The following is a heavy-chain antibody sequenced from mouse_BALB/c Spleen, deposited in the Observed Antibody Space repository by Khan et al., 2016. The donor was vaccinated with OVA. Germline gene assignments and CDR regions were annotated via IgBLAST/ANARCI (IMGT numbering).Heavy chain of an antibody. CDR1: GYTFTSYV. CDR3: APVRSYYVSFVY. Sequence: VQLQQSGPEVVKPGASVKMSCKASGYTFTSYVMHWVKQKPGQGLEWIGYIYPFNDAPKFNEKFNGKATLTSDKSSSTAYMELSSLTSEDSAVYYCAPVRSYYVSFVYWGQGTLVTVSA. D-gene: IGHD1-1*01. CDR2: IYPFNDAP. V-gene: IGHV1S136*01. J-gene: IGHJ3*01.